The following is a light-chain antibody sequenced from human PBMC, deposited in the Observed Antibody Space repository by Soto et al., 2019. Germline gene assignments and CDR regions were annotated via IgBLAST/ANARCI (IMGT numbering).Light chain of an antibody. Sequence: QSALTQPPSASGSPGQSVTISCTGTSSDVGGYDYVSRYQQHPGKVPKLMIYEVNKRPSGVPDRFSGSKSGNTASLTVSGLRAEDEADYYCSSYAGSNSFVVFGGGTKLTVL. CDR1: SSDVGGYDY. V-gene: IGLV2-8*01. CDR2: EVN. CDR3: SSYAGSNSFVV. J-gene: IGLJ2*01.